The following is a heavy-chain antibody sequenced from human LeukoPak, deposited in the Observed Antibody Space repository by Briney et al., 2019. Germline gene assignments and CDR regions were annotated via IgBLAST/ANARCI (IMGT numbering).Heavy chain of an antibody. Sequence: GGSLRLPCAASGFTFSSYEMIWVRLAPGKGLEWISYISDSGRTIYYADSVKGRFTISRDNAKNSLYLQMNSLSAEDTAVYYCALGIAVDACDTWGQGTMVTVSS. D-gene: IGHD6-19*01. V-gene: IGHV3-48*03. J-gene: IGHJ3*02. CDR3: ALGIAVDACDT. CDR2: ISDSGRTI. CDR1: GFTFSSYE.